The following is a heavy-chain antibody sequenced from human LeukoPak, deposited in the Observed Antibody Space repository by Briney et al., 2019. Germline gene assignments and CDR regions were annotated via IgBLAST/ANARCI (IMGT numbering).Heavy chain of an antibody. J-gene: IGHJ5*02. D-gene: IGHD3-10*01. Sequence: ASVKVSCKASGYTFTGYYMHWVRQAPGQGLEWMGWINPNSGGTNYAQKFQGRVTMTRDTSISTAYMELSRLRSDDTAVYYCAREGGRITMVQGPRGWFDPWGQGTLVTVSS. V-gene: IGHV1-2*02. CDR3: AREGGRITMVQGPRGWFDP. CDR1: GYTFTGYY. CDR2: INPNSGGT.